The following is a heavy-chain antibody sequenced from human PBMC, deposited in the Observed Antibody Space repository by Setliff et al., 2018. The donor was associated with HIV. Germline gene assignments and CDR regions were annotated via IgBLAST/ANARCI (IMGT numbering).Heavy chain of an antibody. V-gene: IGHV1-2*06. CDR1: GYTFTRYF. Sequence: ASVKVSCKASGYTFTRYFMHCVRQAPGQGLEWMGRINPNSGGTDYAQKFLGRVTMTSDTSISTAYMELSSLSSDDTALYFCATFDYNLLTGCPCWGQGTLVTVSS. CDR3: ATFDYNLLTGCPC. CDR2: INPNSGGT. D-gene: IGHD3-9*01. J-gene: IGHJ4*02.